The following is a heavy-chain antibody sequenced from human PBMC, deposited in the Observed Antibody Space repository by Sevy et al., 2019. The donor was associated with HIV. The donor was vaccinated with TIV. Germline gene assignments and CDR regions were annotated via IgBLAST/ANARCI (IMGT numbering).Heavy chain of an antibody. J-gene: IGHJ3*02. CDR1: GFTFSTYT. CDR2: ISSLSNYI. Sequence: GGSLRLSCAASGFTFSTYTVNWVRQAPGKGLEWVSSISSLSNYIYYADSLKGRFTISRDNAKNSLYLQMNSLRAEDTAVYYCARPYGSGSREAFDIWGQGTMVTVSS. V-gene: IGHV3-21*01. CDR3: ARPYGSGSREAFDI. D-gene: IGHD3-10*01.